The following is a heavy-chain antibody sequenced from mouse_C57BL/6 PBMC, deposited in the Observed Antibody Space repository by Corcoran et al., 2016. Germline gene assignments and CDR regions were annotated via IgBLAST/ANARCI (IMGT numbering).Heavy chain of an antibody. Sequence: QIQLVQSGPELKKPGETVKISCKASGYTFTTYGMSWVKQAPGKGLKWMGWINTYSGVPTYADDFKGRFAFSLETSASTAYLQINNLTNEDTATYFCARSLAVVAPLDYWGQGTTLTVSS. CDR2: INTYSGVP. CDR1: GYTFTTYG. D-gene: IGHD1-1*01. J-gene: IGHJ2*01. CDR3: ARSLAVVAPLDY. V-gene: IGHV9-3*01.